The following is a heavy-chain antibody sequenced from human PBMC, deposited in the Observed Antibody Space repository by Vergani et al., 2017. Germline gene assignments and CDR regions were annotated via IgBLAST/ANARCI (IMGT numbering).Heavy chain of an antibody. CDR3: AKAYYYDSSGYYYYYYYMDV. D-gene: IGHD3-22*01. CDR2: IYYSGST. CDR1: GGSISSYY. V-gene: IGHV4-59*01. Sequence: QVQLQESGPGLVKPSETLSLTCTASGGSISSYYWSWIRQPPGKGLEWIGYIYYSGSTNYNPSLKSRVTISVDTSKNQFSLKLSSVTAADTAVYYFAKAYYYDSSGYYYYYYYMDVWGKGTTVTVSS. J-gene: IGHJ6*03.